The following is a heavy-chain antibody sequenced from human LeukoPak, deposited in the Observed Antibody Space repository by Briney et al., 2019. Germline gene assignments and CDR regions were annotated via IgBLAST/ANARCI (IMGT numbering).Heavy chain of an antibody. D-gene: IGHD3-10*01. CDR2: INPSSGAT. J-gene: IGHJ4*02. CDR1: AHIFTNYF. V-gene: IGHV1-2*06. CDR3: LAPPVNGSET. Sequence: GASVKVSCKASAHIFTNYFIHWVRQAPGQGLEWMGRINPSSGATNRAQKFKGRVSMTRDTSINTGYMELRGLASDVTAVYYCLAPPVNGSETWGQGTLVTVFS.